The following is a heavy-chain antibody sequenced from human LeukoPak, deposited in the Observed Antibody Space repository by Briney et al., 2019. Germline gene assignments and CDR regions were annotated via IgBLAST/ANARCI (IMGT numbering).Heavy chain of an antibody. CDR2: ISYDGSNK. D-gene: IGHD3-22*01. CDR3: AKDPPRTYYYDSSGYLP. V-gene: IGHV3-30*18. Sequence: PGGSLRLSCAASGFTFSSYGMHWVRQAPGKGLEWVAVISYDGSNKYYADSVKGRFTISRDNSKNTLYLQMNSLRAEDTAVHYCAKDPPRTYYYDSSGYLPWGQGTLVTVSS. CDR1: GFTFSSYG. J-gene: IGHJ4*02.